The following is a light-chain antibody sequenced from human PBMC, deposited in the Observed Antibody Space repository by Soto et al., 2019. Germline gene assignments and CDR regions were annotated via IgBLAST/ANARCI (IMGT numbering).Light chain of an antibody. CDR2: GST. J-gene: IGKJ1*01. Sequence: EIVLTQSPGTLSLSPGERATLSCRASQSVSSSYLAWYQQKPGQAPRLLIHGSTSRATGVPDRLSGSGSGTDFTLTISRLEPEDFAVYFCQQYGSSPSTFGQGTKGDIK. V-gene: IGKV3-20*01. CDR1: QSVSSSY. CDR3: QQYGSSPST.